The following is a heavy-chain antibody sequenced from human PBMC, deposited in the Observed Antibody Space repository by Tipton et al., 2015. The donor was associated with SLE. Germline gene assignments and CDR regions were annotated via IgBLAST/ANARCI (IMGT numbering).Heavy chain of an antibody. J-gene: IGHJ6*02. CDR2: IIPVIRIT. CDR3: ASRATVTSFYYGLDV. CDR1: GGTFNSFG. D-gene: IGHD4-17*01. V-gene: IGHV1-69*09. Sequence: QLVQSGAEMKKTGSSVKVSCKASGGTFNSFGISWGRQAPGQGLEWMGTIIPVIRITNYAQKFQGRVTVTTDESTSAAYMELSGLRSEDPAVYYCASRATVTSFYYGLDVWGQGPTVTVSS.